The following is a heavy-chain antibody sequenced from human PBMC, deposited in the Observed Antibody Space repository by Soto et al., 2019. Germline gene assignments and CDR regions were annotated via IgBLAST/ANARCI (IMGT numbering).Heavy chain of an antibody. D-gene: IGHD2-15*01. CDR3: ARVPSSSGRAHFDY. CDR1: GFTFSSYA. CDR2: ISYDGSNK. V-gene: IGHV3-30-3*01. J-gene: IGHJ4*02. Sequence: QVQLVGSGGGVVQPGRSLRLSCAASGFTFSSYAMHWVRQAPGKGLEWVAVISYDGSNKYYADSVKGRFTISRDNSKNTLYLQMNSLRAEDTAVYYCARVPSSSGRAHFDYWGQGTLVTVSS.